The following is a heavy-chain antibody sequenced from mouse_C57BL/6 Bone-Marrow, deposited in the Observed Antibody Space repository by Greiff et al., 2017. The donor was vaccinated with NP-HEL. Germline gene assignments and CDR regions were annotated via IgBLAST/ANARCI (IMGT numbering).Heavy chain of an antibody. V-gene: IGHV5-12*01. D-gene: IGHD4-1*01. CDR1: VFTFSDYY. CDR3: ARHELTGGFDY. CDR2: ISNGGGST. J-gene: IGHJ2*01. Sequence: EVHLVESGGGLVQPGGSLKLSCAASVFTFSDYYMYWVRQTPEKRLEWVAYISNGGGSTYYPDTVKGRFTISRDNAKNTLYLQMSRLKSEDTAMYYCARHELTGGFDYWGQGTTLTVSS.